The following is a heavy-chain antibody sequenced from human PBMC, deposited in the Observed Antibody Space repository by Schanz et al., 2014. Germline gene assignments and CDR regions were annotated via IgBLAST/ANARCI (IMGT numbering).Heavy chain of an antibody. V-gene: IGHV3-23*04. Sequence: VQLVESGGGVAQPGGSLRLSCAASGFSFSGYGMHWVRQAPGKGLEWVSAISASGGSTYYADSVKGRFTISRDNSKNTLYVQLNSLRAEDTAVYYCAKDPYGSGNHYTYWGRGALVSVSS. CDR1: GFSFSGYG. D-gene: IGHD3-10*01. J-gene: IGHJ4*02. CDR3: AKDPYGSGNHYTY. CDR2: ISASGGST.